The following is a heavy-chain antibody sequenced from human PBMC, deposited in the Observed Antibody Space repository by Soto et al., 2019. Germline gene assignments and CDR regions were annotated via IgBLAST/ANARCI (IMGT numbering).Heavy chain of an antibody. CDR1: GYIFVNYG. V-gene: IGHV1-18*01. CDR3: VMVDNYVTPTPQDG. D-gene: IGHD3-16*01. Sequence: QVQLVQSGDEVKKPGASVKVSCKASGYIFVNYGIAWVRQAPGQGLEWMGWISPYTGNTHSATKVQGRLTMTTDTSTSTAYMDLWSLTSDDTAVYYCVMVDNYVTPTPQDGWGQGTTVTVSS. CDR2: ISPYTGNT. J-gene: IGHJ6*02.